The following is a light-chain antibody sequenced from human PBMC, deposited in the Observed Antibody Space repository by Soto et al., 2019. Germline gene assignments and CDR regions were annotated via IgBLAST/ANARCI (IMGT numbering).Light chain of an antibody. CDR2: SAS. J-gene: IGKJ4*01. Sequence: EIVLTQSPATLSLSPGERATLSCRASQSVGSYLAWYQQKPGQAPRLLIYSASKRATGIPARFSGSGSGTDFTLTISSLEPEDFAVYYCQQGSNWPLTFGGGTKVEIK. CDR1: QSVGSY. V-gene: IGKV3-11*01. CDR3: QQGSNWPLT.